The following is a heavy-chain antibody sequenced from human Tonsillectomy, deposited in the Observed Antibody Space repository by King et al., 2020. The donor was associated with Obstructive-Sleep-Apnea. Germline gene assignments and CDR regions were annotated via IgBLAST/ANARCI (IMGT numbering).Heavy chain of an antibody. J-gene: IGHJ2*01. Sequence: VQLVESGGGVVQPGKSLRLSCAASGFTFSSYGLHWVRQAPGKGLEWVAVILYDGSNKYYADSVKGRFTISRDNSKNTLYLQMNSLRVEDTAVYYCAKDGEGMDTIIDWYFDLWGRGSMVTVSS. V-gene: IGHV3-30*18. D-gene: IGHD5-24*01. CDR2: ILYDGSNK. CDR3: AKDGEGMDTIIDWYFDL. CDR1: GFTFSSYG.